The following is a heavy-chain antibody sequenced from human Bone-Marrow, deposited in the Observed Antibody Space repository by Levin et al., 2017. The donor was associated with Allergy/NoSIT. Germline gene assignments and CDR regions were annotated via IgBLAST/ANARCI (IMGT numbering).Heavy chain of an antibody. CDR1: GYTFTSYG. V-gene: IGHV1-18*01. J-gene: IGHJ4*02. D-gene: IGHD2-8*01. CDR2: ISAYNGNT. CDR3: ARDRRYGTNGVCEDY. Sequence: PRASVKVSCKASGYTFTSYGISWVRQAPGQGLEWMGWISAYNGNTNYAQKLQGRVTMTTDTSTSTAYMELRSLRSDDTAVYYCARDRRYGTNGVCEDYWGQGTLVTVSS.